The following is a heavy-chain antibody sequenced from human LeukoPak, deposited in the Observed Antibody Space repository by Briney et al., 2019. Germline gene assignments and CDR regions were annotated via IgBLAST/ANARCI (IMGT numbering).Heavy chain of an antibody. CDR3: ARWDLKYYDSSGYQL. CDR1: GGSFSGYY. J-gene: IGHJ4*02. CDR2: INHSGST. Sequence: SETLSLTCAVYGGSFSGYYWSWIRQPPGKGLEWIGEINHSGSTNYNPSLKSRVTISVDTSKNQFSLKLSSVTAADTAVYYCARWDLKYYDSSGYQLWGQGNGDSVFS. V-gene: IGHV4-34*01. D-gene: IGHD3-22*01.